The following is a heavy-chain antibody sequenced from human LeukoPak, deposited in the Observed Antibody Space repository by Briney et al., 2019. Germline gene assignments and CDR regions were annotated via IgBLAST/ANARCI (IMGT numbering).Heavy chain of an antibody. Sequence: SETLSLTCAVYGGSFSGYYWSWIRQPPGKGLEWIGEINHSGSTNYNPSLKSRVTISVDTSKNQFSLKLSSVTAADTAVYYCARVIVVVPAAIQRSYYYYGMDVWGQGTTVTVSS. CDR3: ARVIVVVPAAIQRSYYYYGMDV. V-gene: IGHV4-34*01. CDR2: INHSGST. D-gene: IGHD2-2*01. J-gene: IGHJ6*02. CDR1: GGSFSGYY.